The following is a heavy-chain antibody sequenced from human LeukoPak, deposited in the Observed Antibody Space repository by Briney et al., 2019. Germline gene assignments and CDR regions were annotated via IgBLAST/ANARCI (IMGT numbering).Heavy chain of an antibody. CDR2: ISGSGGST. CDR1: GFTFSSYA. D-gene: IGHD3-10*02. CDR3: AELGITMIGGV. J-gene: IGHJ6*04. Sequence: GGSLRLSCAASGFTFSSYAMSWVRQAPGKGLEWVSAISGSGGSTYYADSVKGRFTISRDNAKNSLYLQMNSLRAEDTAVYYCAELGITMIGGVWGKGTTVTISS. V-gene: IGHV3-23*01.